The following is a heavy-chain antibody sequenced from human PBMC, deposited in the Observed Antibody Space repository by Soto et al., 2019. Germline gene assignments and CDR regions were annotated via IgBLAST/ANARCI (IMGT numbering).Heavy chain of an antibody. Sequence: QVQLVQSGAEVKKPGASVKVSCKASGHTFGSHGFSWVRQTPGQGLEWMGWISANSGITTSAQKFQGRVTMTTDTSTRTVYLELRSLRSDDTAVYYCACAESGYETVPYHWGQGTLVTVSS. CDR2: ISANSGIT. J-gene: IGHJ5*02. D-gene: IGHD5-12*01. CDR1: GHTFGSHG. CDR3: ACAESGYETVPYH. V-gene: IGHV1-18*01.